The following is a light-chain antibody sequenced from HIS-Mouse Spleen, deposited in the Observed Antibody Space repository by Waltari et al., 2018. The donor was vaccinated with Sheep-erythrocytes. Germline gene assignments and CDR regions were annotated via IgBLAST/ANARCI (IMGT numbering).Light chain of an antibody. CDR1: SSDVGGYNY. CDR3: CSYAGSYNHV. V-gene: IGLV2-11*01. J-gene: IGLJ1*01. CDR2: DVS. Sequence: QSALTQPRSVSGSPGQSVTISCTGTSSDVGGYNYVSRYQQHPGNAPKLMIYDVSKRPSGVPDRFSGSKSGNTASLTISGLQAEDEADYYCCSYAGSYNHVFATGTKVTVL.